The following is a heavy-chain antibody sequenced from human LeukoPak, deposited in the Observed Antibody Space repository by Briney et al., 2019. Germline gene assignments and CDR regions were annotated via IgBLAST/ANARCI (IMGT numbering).Heavy chain of an antibody. V-gene: IGHV4-34*01. CDR1: GGSFSGYY. CDR2: INHSGST. Sequence: SETLSLTCAVYGGSFSGYYWSWTRQPPGKGLEWIGEINHSGSTNYNPSLKSRVIISVDTSKNQFSLKLSSVTAADTAVYYCACRYSSGWCFDYWGQGTLVTVSS. D-gene: IGHD6-19*01. J-gene: IGHJ4*02. CDR3: ACRYSSGWCFDY.